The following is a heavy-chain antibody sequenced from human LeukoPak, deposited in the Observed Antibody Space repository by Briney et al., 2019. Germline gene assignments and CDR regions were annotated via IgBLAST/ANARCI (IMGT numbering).Heavy chain of an antibody. CDR2: IYYSGTT. V-gene: IGHV4-59*01. J-gene: IGHJ4*02. Sequence: PSETLSLTCAVYGGSFSGYYWSWIRQPPGKGLEWLGYIYYSGTTNYNPSLKSRVTLSVDTSKNQFSLKLSSVTAADTAVYYCARGRDGYEDWGQGTLVTVSS. CDR3: ARGRDGYED. D-gene: IGHD5-24*01. CDR1: GGSFSGYY.